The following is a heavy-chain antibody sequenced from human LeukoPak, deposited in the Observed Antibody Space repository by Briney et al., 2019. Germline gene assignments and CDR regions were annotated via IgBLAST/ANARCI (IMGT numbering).Heavy chain of an antibody. CDR2: INHSGST. CDR3: ASAMGFGAGYSNYDAFDI. D-gene: IGHD2-15*01. J-gene: IGHJ3*02. Sequence: KPSETLSLTCAVYGGSFSGYYWSWIRQPPGKGLEWIGEINHSGSTNYSPSLKSRVTISVDTSKNQFSLKLSSVTAADTTVYYCASAMGFGAGYSNYDAFDIWGQGTMVTVSS. V-gene: IGHV4-34*01. CDR1: GGSFSGYY.